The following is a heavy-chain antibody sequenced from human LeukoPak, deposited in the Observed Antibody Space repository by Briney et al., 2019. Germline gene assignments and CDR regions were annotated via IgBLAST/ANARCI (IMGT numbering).Heavy chain of an antibody. J-gene: IGHJ6*02. CDR1: GGSISSGGYS. Sequence: PSETLSLTCAVSGGSISSGGYSWSWIRQPPGKGLEWIGYIYHSGSTYYNPSLKSRVTISVDRSKNQFSLKLSSVTAADTAVYYCARAFCRGGYSSSWYPLCFGMDVWGQGTTVTVSS. CDR3: ARAFCRGGYSSSWYPLCFGMDV. V-gene: IGHV4-30-2*01. CDR2: IYHSGST. D-gene: IGHD6-13*01.